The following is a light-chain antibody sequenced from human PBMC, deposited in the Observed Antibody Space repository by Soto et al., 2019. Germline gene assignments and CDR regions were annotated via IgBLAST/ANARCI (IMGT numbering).Light chain of an antibody. V-gene: IGLV2-8*01. Sequence: QSVLTQPPSASGSPGQSVTISCTGISSDVGGYKYVSWYQQHPGKAPKLMIYEVSKRPSGVPDRFSGSKSGNTASLTVSGLQDEDEADYYCSSYAGRNNYVFGSGTKVTVL. J-gene: IGLJ1*01. CDR1: SSDVGGYKY. CDR3: SSYAGRNNYV. CDR2: EVS.